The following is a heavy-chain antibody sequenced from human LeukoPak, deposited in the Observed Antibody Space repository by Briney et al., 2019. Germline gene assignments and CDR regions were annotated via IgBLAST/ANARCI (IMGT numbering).Heavy chain of an antibody. J-gene: IGHJ4*02. D-gene: IGHD6-13*01. CDR2: ISAYNGNT. V-gene: IGHV1-18*01. Sequence: ASVKVSCKASGYTFTSYGISWVRQAPGQGLEWMGWISAYNGNTNYAQKLQGRVTMTTDTSTSTAYMELSSLRSEDTAVYYCATDYSGSSWYDYWGQGTLVTVSS. CDR1: GYTFTSYG. CDR3: ATDYSGSSWYDY.